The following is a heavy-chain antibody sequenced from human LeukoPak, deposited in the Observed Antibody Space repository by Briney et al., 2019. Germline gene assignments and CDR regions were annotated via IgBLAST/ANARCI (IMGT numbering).Heavy chain of an antibody. J-gene: IGHJ4*02. CDR2: ISDSGGST. D-gene: IGHD3-22*01. V-gene: IGHV3-23*01. CDR1: GITLSNYG. CDR3: ARRGVVIRVILVGFHKEAFYFDS. Sequence: PGGSLRLSCAVSGITLSNYGMSWVRQAPGKGLEWVAGISDSGGSTNYADSVKGRFTISRDNPKNTLYLQMNSLRAEDPAVYFCARRGVVIRVILVGFHKEAFYFDSWGQGALVTVSS.